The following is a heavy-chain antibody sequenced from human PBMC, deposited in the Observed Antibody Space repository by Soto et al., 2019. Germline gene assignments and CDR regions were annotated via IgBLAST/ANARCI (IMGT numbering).Heavy chain of an antibody. CDR3: ARDFSGTNTLNFDF. Sequence: GASVKVSCKASGYSITAHYIHLVRQAPGQGLEWMGWINPNTGGTNYAQKFQGLVTMTRDTSVNTVFLEMSRLTSGDTAVYYCARDFSGTNTLNFDFWGQGALVTVSS. D-gene: IGHD5-12*01. CDR1: GYSITAHY. CDR2: INPNTGGT. J-gene: IGHJ4*02. V-gene: IGHV1-2*02.